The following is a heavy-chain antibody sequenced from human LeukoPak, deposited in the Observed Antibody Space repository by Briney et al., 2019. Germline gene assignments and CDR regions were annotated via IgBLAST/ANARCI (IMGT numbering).Heavy chain of an antibody. CDR1: GFTFSDYY. CDR2: ISSSGSSI. D-gene: IGHD5-18*01. CDR3: ASRRGGYSYGYDY. V-gene: IGHV3-11*01. Sequence: NPGGSLRLSCAASGFTFSDYYMSWIRQAPGKGLEWVSYISSSGSSIYYADSVEGRFTISRDNAKNSLYLQMNSLRAEDTAVYYCASRRGGYSYGYDYWGQGTLVTVSS. J-gene: IGHJ4*02.